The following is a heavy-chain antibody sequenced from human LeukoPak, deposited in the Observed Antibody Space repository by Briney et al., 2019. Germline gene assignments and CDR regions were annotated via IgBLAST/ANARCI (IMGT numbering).Heavy chain of an antibody. CDR2: ISGSGGST. Sequence: PGGSLRLSCAASGFTFSSYAMSWVRQAPGKGLEWVSAISGSGGSTYYADSVKGRFTISRDNSKNTLYLQMNGLRAEDTAVYYCAKATVYGSGSYYRAEYFQNWGQGTLVTVSS. V-gene: IGHV3-23*01. D-gene: IGHD3-10*01. J-gene: IGHJ1*01. CDR1: GFTFSSYA. CDR3: AKATVYGSGSYYRAEYFQN.